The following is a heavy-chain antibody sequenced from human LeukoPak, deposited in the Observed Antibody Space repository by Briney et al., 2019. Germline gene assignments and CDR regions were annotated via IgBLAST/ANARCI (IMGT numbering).Heavy chain of an antibody. Sequence: PGGSLRLSCAASGFTFSSYAMSWVRQAPGKGLEWVSAISGSGGSTYYADSVKGRFTISRDNSKNTLYLQMNSLRAEDTAVYYCASTTYYYDSSGYYPIDYWGQGTLVTVSS. CDR3: ASTTYYYDSSGYYPIDY. J-gene: IGHJ4*02. D-gene: IGHD3-22*01. CDR1: GFTFSSYA. CDR2: ISGSGGST. V-gene: IGHV3-23*01.